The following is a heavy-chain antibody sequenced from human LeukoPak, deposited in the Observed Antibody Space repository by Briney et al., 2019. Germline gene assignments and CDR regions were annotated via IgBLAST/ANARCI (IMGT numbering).Heavy chain of an antibody. V-gene: IGHV3-21*01. Sequence: GGSLRLSCAASGFTFSSYSMNWVRQAPGKGLEWVSSISSSSSYIYYADSVKGRFTISRDNAKNSLYLQMNSLRAEDTAVYYCASLGEKTYYYDSSGRISYWGQGTLVTVSS. J-gene: IGHJ4*02. D-gene: IGHD3-22*01. CDR3: ASLGEKTYYYDSSGRISY. CDR1: GFTFSSYS. CDR2: ISSSSSYI.